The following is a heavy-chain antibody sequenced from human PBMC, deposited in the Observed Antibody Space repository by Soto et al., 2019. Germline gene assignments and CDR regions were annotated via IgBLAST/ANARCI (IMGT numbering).Heavy chain of an antibody. CDR3: ARDRRGDFDY. CDR1: GFTFSSYG. J-gene: IGHJ4*02. D-gene: IGHD3-10*01. Sequence: GGSLRLSCAASGFTFSSYGMHWVRQAPGKGLEWVAVIWYDGSNKYYADSVKGRFTISRDNSKNTLYLQMNSLRSDDTAVYYCARDRRGDFDYWGQGTLVTVSS. V-gene: IGHV3-33*01. CDR2: IWYDGSNK.